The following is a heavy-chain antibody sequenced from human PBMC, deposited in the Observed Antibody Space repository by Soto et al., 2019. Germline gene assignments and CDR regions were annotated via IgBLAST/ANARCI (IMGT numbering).Heavy chain of an antibody. CDR1: GFSLSTNGMG. CDR2: IYWDDDK. Sequence: QITVKESGLTLVKPTQTLTLTCTFSGFSLSTNGMGVGWIRQSPGKALEWLALIYWDDDKRYSPSLRSRLTTTQDTAKNQVDLTMTTMDPVDTATYSCARLTRGVYDLDRLWEKFDYWGQGTLVTVSS. J-gene: IGHJ4*02. V-gene: IGHV2-5*02. D-gene: IGHD5-12*01. CDR3: ARLTRGVYDLDRLWEKFDY.